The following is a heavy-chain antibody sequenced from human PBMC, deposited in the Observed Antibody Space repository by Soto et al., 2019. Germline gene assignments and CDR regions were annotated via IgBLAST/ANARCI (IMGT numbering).Heavy chain of an antibody. J-gene: IGHJ6*02. CDR2: IYYSGST. V-gene: IGHV4-31*03. CDR1: GGSISSGGYY. Sequence: KTSETLSLTCTVSGGSISSGGYYWSWIRQHPGKGLEWIGYIYYSGSTYYNPSLKSRVTISVDTSKNQFSLKLSSVTAADTAVYYCARVSRGYSYGLSYYYYGMDVWGQGTTVTVSS. CDR3: ARVSRGYSYGLSYYYYGMDV. D-gene: IGHD5-18*01.